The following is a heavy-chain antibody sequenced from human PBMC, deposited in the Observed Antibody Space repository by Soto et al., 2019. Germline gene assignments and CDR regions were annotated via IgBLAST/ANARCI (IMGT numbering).Heavy chain of an antibody. CDR3: ATRGSSEYYFDY. CDR1: GFTFSSYA. D-gene: IGHD6-6*01. CDR2: ISGSGGST. Sequence: EVQLLESGGGLVQPGGSMRLSCAASGFTFSSYAMSWVRQAPGKGLEWVSAISGSGGSTYYADSVKSRFTISRDNSKNTLYLQMNSLRAEDTAVYYCATRGSSEYYFDYWGQGTLVTVSS. V-gene: IGHV3-23*01. J-gene: IGHJ4*02.